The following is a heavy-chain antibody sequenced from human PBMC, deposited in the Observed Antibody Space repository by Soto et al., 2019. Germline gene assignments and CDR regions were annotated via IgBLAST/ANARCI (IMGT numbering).Heavy chain of an antibody. CDR2: IIPIFGTA. CDR3: ARDPCSSTSCYYWGSNYGMDV. CDR1: GGTFSSYA. D-gene: IGHD2-2*01. Sequence: SVKVSCKASGGTFSSYAISWVRQAPGQGLEWMGGIIPIFGTANYAQKFQGRVTITADESTSTAYMELSSLRSEDTAVYYCARDPCSSTSCYYWGSNYGMDVWGQGTRVTVSS. J-gene: IGHJ6*02. V-gene: IGHV1-69*13.